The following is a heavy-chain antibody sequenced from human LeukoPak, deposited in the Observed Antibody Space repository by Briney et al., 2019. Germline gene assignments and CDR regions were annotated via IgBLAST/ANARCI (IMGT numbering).Heavy chain of an antibody. Sequence: ASVKVSCKASGYTFTGYGISWVRQAPEQGLEWMGWISAYNGNTNYAQKLQGRVTMTTDTSTSTAYMELRSLRSDDTAVYYCARSILRYLIPSAFDIWGQGTMVTVSS. D-gene: IGHD3-9*01. CDR1: GYTFTGYG. CDR2: ISAYNGNT. V-gene: IGHV1-18*01. CDR3: ARSILRYLIPSAFDI. J-gene: IGHJ3*02.